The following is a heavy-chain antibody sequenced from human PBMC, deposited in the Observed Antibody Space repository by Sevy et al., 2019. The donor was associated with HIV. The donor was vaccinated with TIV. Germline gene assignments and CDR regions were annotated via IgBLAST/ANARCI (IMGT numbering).Heavy chain of an antibody. V-gene: IGHV4-39*01. CDR2: IYYSGST. D-gene: IGHD3-3*01. CDR3: ARLDFWSGCPYFDY. Sequence: SETLSLTCTVSGGSISSSSYYWGWIRQPPGKGLEWIGSIYYSGSTYYNPSLKSRVTISVDTSKNQFSLKLSSVTAADTAVYYCARLDFWSGCPYFDYWGQGTLVTVSS. J-gene: IGHJ4*02. CDR1: GGSISSSSYY.